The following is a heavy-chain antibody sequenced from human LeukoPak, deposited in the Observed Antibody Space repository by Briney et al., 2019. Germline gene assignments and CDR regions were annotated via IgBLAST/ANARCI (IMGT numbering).Heavy chain of an antibody. CDR1: GETFRGYA. CDR2: MSGTGSGG. J-gene: IGHJ3*02. CDR3: AKAYQYSGSYPSDAFDI. D-gene: IGHD1-26*01. V-gene: IGHV3-23*01. Sequence: GGCLRLSCAASGETFRGYAMSWVGQAAGKGGEGGAGMSGTGSGGEYAATGKGRFTLSRENSKKTVCLQMNRVRGEDTAIYYCAKAYQYSGSYPSDAFDIWGQGTMVTVSS.